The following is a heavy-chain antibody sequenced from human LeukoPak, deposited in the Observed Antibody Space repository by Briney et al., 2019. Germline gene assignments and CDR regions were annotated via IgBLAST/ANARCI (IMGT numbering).Heavy chain of an antibody. CDR1: GYRFTNYW. J-gene: IGHJ4*02. Sequence: GESLKISCEGSGYRFTNYWIAWVRQMPGKGLEWMGIIYPGDSDTRYSPSFQGQVTISADKSISTAYLQWSSLKASDTAMYYCARRFGYSYGTHPDYWGQGTLVTVSS. CDR3: ARRFGYSYGTHPDY. CDR2: IYPGDSDT. D-gene: IGHD5-18*01. V-gene: IGHV5-51*01.